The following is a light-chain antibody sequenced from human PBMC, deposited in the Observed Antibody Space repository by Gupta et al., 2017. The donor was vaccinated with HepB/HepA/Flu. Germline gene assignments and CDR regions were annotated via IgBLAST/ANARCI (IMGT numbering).Light chain of an antibody. J-gene: IGKJ1*01. CDR1: QRIRSY. CDR3: QQRHSTPWT. Sequence: DIQMTQSPSSLSASVGDRVTITCRASQRIRSYLNWYQQKPGKAPKLLIYAASSVQSGVPSRFSGSGSGTDFTLTISRRQPEDFATYYCQQRHSTPWTFGQGTKVEIK. V-gene: IGKV1-39*01. CDR2: AAS.